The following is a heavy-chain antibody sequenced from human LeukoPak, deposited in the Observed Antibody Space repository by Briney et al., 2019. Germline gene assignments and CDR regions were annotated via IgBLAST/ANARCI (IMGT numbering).Heavy chain of an antibody. J-gene: IGHJ5*02. CDR2: INHSGST. Sequence: PSETLSLTCAVYGGSFSGYYWSWIRQPPGKGLEWIGEINHSGSTNYNPSLKSRVTISVDTSKNQFSLKLSSVTAADTAVYYCAREGAAARFYFRSRGGWFDPWGQGTLVTVSS. V-gene: IGHV4-34*01. CDR1: GGSFSGYY. CDR3: AREGAAARFYFRSRGGWFDP. D-gene: IGHD6-6*01.